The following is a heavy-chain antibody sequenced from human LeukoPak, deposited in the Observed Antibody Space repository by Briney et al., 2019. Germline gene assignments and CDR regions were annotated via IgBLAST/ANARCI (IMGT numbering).Heavy chain of an antibody. J-gene: IGHJ4*02. V-gene: IGHV1-18*01. CDR2: ISAYNGNT. Sequence: ASVKVSCKASGYTFTSYGISWVRQAPGQGLEWMGWISAYNGNTNYAQKLQGRVTMTTDTSTSTAYMELRSLRSDDTAVYYCARAPRSPIAAAGLLDYWGQGTPVTVSS. CDR1: GYTFTSYG. D-gene: IGHD6-13*01. CDR3: ARAPRSPIAAAGLLDY.